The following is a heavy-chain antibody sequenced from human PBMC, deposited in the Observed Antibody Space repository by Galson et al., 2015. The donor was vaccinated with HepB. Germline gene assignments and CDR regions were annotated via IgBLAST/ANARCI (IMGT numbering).Heavy chain of an antibody. CDR3: ARGVRGLITIFGMIEQPKNWFDP. V-gene: IGHV4-34*01. D-gene: IGHD3-3*01. CDR2: INHSGST. CDR1: GGSFSGYY. J-gene: IGHJ5*02. Sequence: TLSLTCAVCGGSFSGYYWTWVRQTPGKGLEWIGEINHSGSTSYNPSLKSLVTISVDTSKNQFSLKLSSMTAADTAVFFCARGVRGLITIFGMIEQPKNWFDPWGQGTLVIVSS.